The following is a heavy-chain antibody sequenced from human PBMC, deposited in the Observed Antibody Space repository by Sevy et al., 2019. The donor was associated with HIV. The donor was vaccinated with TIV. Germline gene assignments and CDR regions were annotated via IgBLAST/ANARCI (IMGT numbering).Heavy chain of an antibody. V-gene: IGHV1-69*13. D-gene: IGHD2-15*01. J-gene: IGHJ6*02. Sequence: ASVKVSCKASGGTFSSYAISWVRQAPGQGLEWMGGIIHIFGTANYAQKFQGRVTITADESTSTAYMELSSLRSEDTDVYYCARVLGGYCSGGSCYSPHYYFYGMDVWGQGTTVTVSS. CDR2: IIHIFGTA. CDR3: ARVLGGYCSGGSCYSPHYYFYGMDV. CDR1: GGTFSSYA.